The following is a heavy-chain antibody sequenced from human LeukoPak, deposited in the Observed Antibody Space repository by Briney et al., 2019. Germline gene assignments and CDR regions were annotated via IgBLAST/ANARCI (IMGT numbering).Heavy chain of an antibody. CDR1: GFTFSSYS. J-gene: IGHJ3*02. Sequence: AGGSLRLSCAASGFTFSSYSMNWVRQAPGKGLEWVSSISSSSSYIYYADSVKGRFTISRDNAKNSLYLQMNSLRAEDTAVYYCARERYYDSSGYPSDAFDIWGQGTMVTVSS. CDR2: ISSSSSYI. V-gene: IGHV3-21*01. D-gene: IGHD3-22*01. CDR3: ARERYYDSSGYPSDAFDI.